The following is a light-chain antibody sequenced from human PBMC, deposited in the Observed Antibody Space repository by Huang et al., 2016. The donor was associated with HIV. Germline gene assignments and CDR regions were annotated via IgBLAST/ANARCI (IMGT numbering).Light chain of an antibody. V-gene: IGKV1-33*01. CDR3: QQYDNRPLT. CDR2: DAS. Sequence: DIQLTQSPSSLSASVGDRVTITCQASQDISNYLNWYYQKPGRAPEILIYDASNLETGVASRFNGSGSGTNFTFTITSLQPEDIATYYCQQYDNRPLTFGGGTKVEI. J-gene: IGKJ4*01. CDR1: QDISNY.